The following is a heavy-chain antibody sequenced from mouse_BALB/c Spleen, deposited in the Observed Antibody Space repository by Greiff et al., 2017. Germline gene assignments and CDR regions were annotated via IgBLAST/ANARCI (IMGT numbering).Heavy chain of an antibody. Sequence: EVKLVESGGGLVKPGGSLKLSCAASGFTFSSYAMSWVRQTPEKRLEWVATISSGGSYTYYPDSVKGRFTISRDNARNILYLQMSSLRSEDMAMYYCARDGNHYAMDYWGQGTSVTVSS. V-gene: IGHV5-9*02. CDR3: ARDGNHYAMDY. J-gene: IGHJ4*01. CDR2: ISSGGSYT. D-gene: IGHD2-1*01. CDR1: GFTFSSYA.